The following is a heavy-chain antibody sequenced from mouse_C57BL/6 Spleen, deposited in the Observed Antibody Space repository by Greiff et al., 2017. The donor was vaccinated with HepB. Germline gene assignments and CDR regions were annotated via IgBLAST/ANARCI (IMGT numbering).Heavy chain of an antibody. J-gene: IGHJ2*01. V-gene: IGHV3-6*01. D-gene: IGHD1-1*01. CDR1: GYSITSGYY. CDR3: AREDGSTLFDY. Sequence: EVKVEESGPGLVKPSQSLSLTCSVTGYSITSGYYWNWIRQFPGNKLEWMGYISYDGSNNYNPSLKNRISITRDTSKNQFFLKLNSVTTEDTATYYCAREDGSTLFDYWGQGTTLTVSS. CDR2: ISYDGSN.